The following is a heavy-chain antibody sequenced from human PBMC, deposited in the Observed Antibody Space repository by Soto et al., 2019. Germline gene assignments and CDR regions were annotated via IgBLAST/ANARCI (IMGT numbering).Heavy chain of an antibody. CDR1: GGSISSGDYY. J-gene: IGHJ4*02. D-gene: IGHD3-3*01. CDR2: IYYSGST. V-gene: IGHV4-30-4*01. CDR3: ARVTFWSGYSYYFDY. Sequence: QVQLQESGPVLVKPSQTLSLTCTVSGGSISSGDYYWSWIRQPPGKGLEWIGYIYYSGSTYYNPSLKSRVTISVDTSKNQFSLKLSSVTAADTAVYYCARVTFWSGYSYYFDYWGQGTLVTVSS.